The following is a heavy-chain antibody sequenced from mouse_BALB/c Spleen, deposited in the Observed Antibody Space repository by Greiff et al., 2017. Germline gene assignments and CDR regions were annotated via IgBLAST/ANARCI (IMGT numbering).Heavy chain of an antibody. V-gene: IGHV1-9*01. CDR2: ILPGSGST. CDR1: GYTFSSYW. CDR3: ARRSPRGYAMDY. J-gene: IGHJ4*01. Sequence: QVQLQQSGAELMKPGASVKISCKATGYTFSSYWIEWVKQRPGHGLEWIGEILPGSGSTNYNEKFKGKATFTADTYSNTAYMQLSSLTSEDSAVYYCARRSPRGYAMDYWGQGTSVTVSS.